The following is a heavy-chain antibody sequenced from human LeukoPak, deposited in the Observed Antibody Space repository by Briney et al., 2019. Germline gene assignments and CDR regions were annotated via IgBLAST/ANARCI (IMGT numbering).Heavy chain of an antibody. CDR2: INSDGSST. CDR3: ARGFYGSGGPYYFDY. CDR1: GFTFSSYW. V-gene: IGHV3-74*01. J-gene: IGHJ4*02. Sequence: GGSLRLSCAASGFTFSSYWMHWVRQAPGKGLVWVSRINSDGSSTSYADSVKGRFTISRDNAKNTLYLQMNSLRAEDTAVYYCARGFYGSGGPYYFDYWGQGTLVTVSS. D-gene: IGHD3-10*01.